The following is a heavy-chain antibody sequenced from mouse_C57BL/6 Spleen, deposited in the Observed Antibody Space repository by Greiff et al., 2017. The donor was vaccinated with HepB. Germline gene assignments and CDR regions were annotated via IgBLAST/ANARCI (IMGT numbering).Heavy chain of an antibody. CDR3: ARDRLEGFDY. V-gene: IGHV1-80*01. CDR2: IYPGDGDT. D-gene: IGHD3-2*01. CDR1: GYAFSSYW. J-gene: IGHJ2*01. Sequence: VMLVESGAELVKPGASVKISCKASGYAFSSYWMNWVKQRPGKGLEWIGQIYPGDGDTNYNGKFKGKATLTADKSSSTAYMQLSSLTSEDSAVYFCARDRLEGFDYWGQGTTLTVSS.